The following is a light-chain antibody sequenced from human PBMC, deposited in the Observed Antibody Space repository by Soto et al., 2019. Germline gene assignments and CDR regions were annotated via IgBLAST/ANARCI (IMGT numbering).Light chain of an antibody. CDR2: GNS. V-gene: IGLV1-40*01. CDR3: QSYDRSLSGLV. Sequence: QAVVTQPPSVSGAPGQRVTISCTGSSSNIGADYDVHWYQQLPGTAPKLLMYGNSNRPSGVPDRFSGSKSGTSASLAITGLQAEDEADYYCQSYDRSLSGLVFGGGTKVTVL. CDR1: SSNIGADYD. J-gene: IGLJ2*01.